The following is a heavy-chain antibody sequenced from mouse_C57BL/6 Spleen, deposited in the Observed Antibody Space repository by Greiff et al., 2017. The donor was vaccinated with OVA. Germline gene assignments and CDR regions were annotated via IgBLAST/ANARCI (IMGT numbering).Heavy chain of an antibody. Sequence: QVQLQQPGAELVRPGTSVKLSCKASGYTFTSYWMHWVKQRPGQGLEWIGVIDPSDSYTNYNQKFKGKATLTVDTSSSTAYMQLSRLTSEDSAVYYCAGTYYYGSRGYYAMDYWGQGTSVTVSS. CDR2: IDPSDSYT. J-gene: IGHJ4*01. CDR3: AGTYYYGSRGYYAMDY. V-gene: IGHV1-59*01. CDR1: GYTFTSYW. D-gene: IGHD1-1*01.